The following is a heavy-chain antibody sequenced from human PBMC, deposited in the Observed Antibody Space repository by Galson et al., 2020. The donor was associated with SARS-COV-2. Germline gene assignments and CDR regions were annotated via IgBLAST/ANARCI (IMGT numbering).Heavy chain of an antibody. V-gene: IGHV3-21*06. CDR3: ARGWGEGPYCGGDCYPQGPPEFDP. D-gene: IGHD2-21*02. Sequence: GESLKISCTASGFTFRSFSMNWVRQAPGKGLECVSFISSTSYSISYADSVKGRFAVSRDNAENSLYLQMNSLRAEDTAVYYCARGWGEGPYCGGDCYPQGPPEFDPWGQGTLVTVS. CDR2: ISSTSYSI. CDR1: GFTFRSFS. J-gene: IGHJ5*02.